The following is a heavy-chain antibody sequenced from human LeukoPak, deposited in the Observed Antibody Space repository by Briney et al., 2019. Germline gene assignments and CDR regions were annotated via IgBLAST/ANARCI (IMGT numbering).Heavy chain of an antibody. J-gene: IGHJ4*02. V-gene: IGHV4-34*01. CDR1: GGSFSGYY. CDR2: INHSGST. CDR3: ARHLVGSRPTRRYFDY. D-gene: IGHD1-26*01. Sequence: SETLSLTCAVYGGSFSGYYWSWIRQPPGKGLEWIGEINHSGSTNYNPSLKSRVTISVDTSKNQFSLKLSSVTAADTAVYYCARHLVGSRPTRRYFDYWGQGTLVTVSS.